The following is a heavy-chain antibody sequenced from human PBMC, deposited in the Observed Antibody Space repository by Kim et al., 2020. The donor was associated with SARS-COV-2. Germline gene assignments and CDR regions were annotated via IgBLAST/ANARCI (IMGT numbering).Heavy chain of an antibody. CDR3: VREEWRIRGGPDY. D-gene: IGHD2-15*01. Sequence: YADPVRGRFTISRDNAKNSLFLQMSSLRAEDTALYYCVREEWRIRGGPDYWGQGSLVTDSS. J-gene: IGHJ4*02. V-gene: IGHV3-11*05.